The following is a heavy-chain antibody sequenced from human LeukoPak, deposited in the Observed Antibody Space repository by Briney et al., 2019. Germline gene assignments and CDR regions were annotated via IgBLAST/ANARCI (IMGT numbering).Heavy chain of an antibody. Sequence: ASVKVSCKASGGTFSSYAISWVRQAPGQGLEWMGRIIPILGIANYAQKLQGRVTITADKSTSTAYMELSSLRSEDTAVYYCARLAYYYDSSGSFGSDYWGQGTLVAVSS. CDR1: GGTFSSYA. J-gene: IGHJ4*02. CDR3: ARLAYYYDSSGSFGSDY. CDR2: IIPILGIA. D-gene: IGHD3-22*01. V-gene: IGHV1-69*04.